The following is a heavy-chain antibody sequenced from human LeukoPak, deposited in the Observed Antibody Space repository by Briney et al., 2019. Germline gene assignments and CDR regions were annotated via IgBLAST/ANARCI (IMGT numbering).Heavy chain of an antibody. CDR1: GYSFTDFTGYY. Sequence: ASVKVSCKASGYSFTDFTGYYMHWLRQAPGQGLEWMGWINPKTGGTKYAQNFQGRVTVTRDTSIRTAYMELRGLTSDDTAVYYCARDRMYYYDSSGHYFGGDNDELDAFDIWGQGTMVTVSS. V-gene: IGHV1-2*02. D-gene: IGHD3-22*01. CDR3: ARDRMYYYDSSGHYFGGDNDELDAFDI. CDR2: INPKTGGT. J-gene: IGHJ3*02.